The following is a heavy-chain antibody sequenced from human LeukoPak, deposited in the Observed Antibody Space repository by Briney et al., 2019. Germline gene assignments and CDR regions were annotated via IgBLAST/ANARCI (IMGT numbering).Heavy chain of an antibody. Sequence: PGGSLRLSCAASGFTFDDYGMSWVRQAPGKGLEWVSGINWNGGSTGYADSVKGRFTISRDNSKNTLYLQMNSLRAEDTAVYYCAKGGSGSYPFDYWGQGTLVTVSS. CDR2: INWNGGST. CDR1: GFTFDDYG. V-gene: IGHV3-20*04. J-gene: IGHJ4*02. CDR3: AKGGSGSYPFDY. D-gene: IGHD1-26*01.